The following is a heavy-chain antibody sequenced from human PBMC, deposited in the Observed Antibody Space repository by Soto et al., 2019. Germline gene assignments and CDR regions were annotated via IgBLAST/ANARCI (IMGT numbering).Heavy chain of an antibody. CDR2: IYYSWST. J-gene: IGHJ4*02. V-gene: IGHV4-30-4*01. CDR1: GGSISSGDYY. CDR3: ARVHARPYFDY. Sequence: QVQLQESGPGLVKPSQTLSLTCTVSGGSISSGDYYWSWIRQPPGKGLEWIGYIYYSWSTSSNPSLKSRVTIPVDTSKNHCSLKRSSVTAADTAGYYCARVHARPYFDYWGQGTLVTVSS. D-gene: IGHD6-6*01.